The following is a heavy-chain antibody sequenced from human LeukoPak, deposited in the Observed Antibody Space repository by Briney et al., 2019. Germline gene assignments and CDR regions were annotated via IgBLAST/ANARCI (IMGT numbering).Heavy chain of an antibody. Sequence: GGSLRLSCAASGFTFSSYEMNWVRQAPGNGLEWVSHIWSSTSGIWHADSVKGRFTISRDNAKNSLYLQMDSLRDEDTAVYYCVRDKDYGFDYWGQGTLVTV. CDR3: VRDKDYGFDY. CDR1: GFTFSSYE. CDR2: IWSSTSGI. J-gene: IGHJ4*02. V-gene: IGHV3-48*02. D-gene: IGHD4-17*01.